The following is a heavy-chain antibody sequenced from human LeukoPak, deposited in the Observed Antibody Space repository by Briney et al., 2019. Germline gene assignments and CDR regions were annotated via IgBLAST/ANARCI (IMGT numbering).Heavy chain of an antibody. CDR1: GFTFSSYA. D-gene: IGHD3-3*01. CDR2: INSDGSST. V-gene: IGHV3-74*01. J-gene: IGHJ5*02. CDR3: ATGITITNWFDP. Sequence: GGSLRLSCAASGFTFSSYAMSWVRQAPGKGLVWVSRINSDGSSTSYADSVKGRFTISRDNAKNTLYLQMNSPRAEDTAVYYCATGITITNWFDPWGQGTLVTVSS.